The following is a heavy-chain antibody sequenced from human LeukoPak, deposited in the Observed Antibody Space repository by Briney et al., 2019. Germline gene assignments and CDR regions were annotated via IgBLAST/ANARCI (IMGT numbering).Heavy chain of an antibody. CDR1: GFTFSSYS. D-gene: IGHD6-6*01. J-gene: IGHJ4*02. Sequence: GGSLRLSCAASGFTFSSYSMNWVRQAPGKGLEWVLSISSSSSYIYYADSVKGRFTISRDNAKNSLYLQMNSLRAEDTAVYYCARSGKGSSSEFDYWGQGTLVTVSS. V-gene: IGHV3-21*01. CDR2: ISSSSSYI. CDR3: ARSGKGSSSEFDY.